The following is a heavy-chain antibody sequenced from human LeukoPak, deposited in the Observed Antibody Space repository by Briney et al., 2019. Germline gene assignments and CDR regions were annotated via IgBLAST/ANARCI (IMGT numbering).Heavy chain of an antibody. CDR1: GYTFTSYG. D-gene: IGHD2-2*02. Sequence: ASVKVSCKASGYTFTSYGISWVRQAPGQGLEWMGWISAYNGNTNYAQKLQGRVTMTTDTSTSTAYMELRSLRSDDTAVYYCARDLCSSTSCYSSGVDYWGQGTLVTVSS. CDR3: ARDLCSSTSCYSSGVDY. CDR2: ISAYNGNT. J-gene: IGHJ4*02. V-gene: IGHV1-18*01.